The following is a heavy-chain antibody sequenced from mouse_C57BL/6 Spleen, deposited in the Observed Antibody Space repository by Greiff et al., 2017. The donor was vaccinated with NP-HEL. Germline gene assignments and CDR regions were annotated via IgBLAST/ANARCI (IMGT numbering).Heavy chain of an antibody. CDR1: GYTFTSYW. CDR3: ASYDGVAY. D-gene: IGHD2-3*01. V-gene: IGHV1-50*01. CDR2: IDPSDSYT. Sequence: QVQLKQPGAELVKPGASVKLSCKASGYTFTSYWMQWVKQRPGQGLEWIGEIDPSDSYTNYNQKFKGKATLTVDTSSSTAYMQLSSLTSEDSAVYYCASYDGVAYWGQGTLVTVSA. J-gene: IGHJ3*01.